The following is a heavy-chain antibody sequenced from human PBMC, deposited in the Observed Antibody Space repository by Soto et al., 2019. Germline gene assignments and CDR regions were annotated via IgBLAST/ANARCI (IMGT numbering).Heavy chain of an antibody. CDR3: ARLGPPEGSSLLLRSSRHYYYYYYGMDV. CDR1: GYSFTSYW. V-gene: IGHV5-51*01. CDR2: IYPGDSDT. J-gene: IGHJ6*02. D-gene: IGHD2-15*01. Sequence: PGESLKISCKGSGYSFTSYWIGWVRQMPGKGLEWMGIIYPGDSDTRYSPSLQGQVTISADKSISTAYLQWSSLKASDTAMYYCARLGPPEGSSLLLRSSRHYYYYYYGMDVWGQGTTVTVSS.